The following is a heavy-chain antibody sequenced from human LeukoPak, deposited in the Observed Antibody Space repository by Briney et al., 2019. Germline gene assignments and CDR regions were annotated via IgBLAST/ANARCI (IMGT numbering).Heavy chain of an antibody. V-gene: IGHV3-53*05. CDR2: IYSGGTT. CDR3: ARDQGVGGTLGLCDY. J-gene: IGHJ4*02. Sequence: GGSLRLSCAVSGFTVSGNYMSWVRQAPGKGLEWVSLIYSGGTTYYADSVKGRFTISRDNSKNTLYLQMNSLRAEDTAVYSCARDQGVGGTLGLCDYWGQGTLVTVSS. CDR1: GFTVSGNY. D-gene: IGHD1-26*01.